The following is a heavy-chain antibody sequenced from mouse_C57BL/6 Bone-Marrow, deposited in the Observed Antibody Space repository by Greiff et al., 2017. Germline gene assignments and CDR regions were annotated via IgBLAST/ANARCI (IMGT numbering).Heavy chain of an antibody. V-gene: IGHV1-5*01. CDR1: GYTFTSYW. J-gene: IGHJ4*01. CDR3: TRGSYGNVRWDYAMDY. CDR2: IYPGNSDT. D-gene: IGHD2-1*01. Sequence: EVQLQQSGTVLVRPGASVKMSCKTSGYTFTSYWMHWVKQRPGQGLEWIGAIYPGNSDTSYNQQFKGKDKLTAVTSASTAYMELSSLTNEDYAVYYCTRGSYGNVRWDYAMDYWGQGTSVTVSS.